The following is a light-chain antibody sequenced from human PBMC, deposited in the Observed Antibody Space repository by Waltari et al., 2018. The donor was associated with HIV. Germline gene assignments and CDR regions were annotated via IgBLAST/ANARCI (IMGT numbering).Light chain of an antibody. CDR3: LLYYGGRQPTWV. CDR1: TGAVTTSSY. V-gene: IGLV7-43*01. J-gene: IGLJ3*02. CDR2: SGN. Sequence: VVTQAPSLTVSPGGTVTLTCASSTGAVTTSSYARLFQQRPGQSPRSLIYSGNRRYVWTQDHISGSLLGSKATLTLFGVQPEDEADYYCLLYYGGRQPTWVFGGGTKLTVL.